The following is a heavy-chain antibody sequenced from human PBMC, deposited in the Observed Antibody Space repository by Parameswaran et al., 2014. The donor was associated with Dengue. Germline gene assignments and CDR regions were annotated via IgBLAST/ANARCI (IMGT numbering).Heavy chain of an antibody. J-gene: IGHJ5*02. CDR3: ARDLVAAGSRSLDP. V-gene: IGHV4-31*02. D-gene: IGHD6-13*01. CDR2: IYYSGSA. Sequence: PGKGLEWIGYIYYSGSAYYNPSLKSRVTMSVDTSKNQFSLKLSSVTAADTAVYYCARDLVAAGSRSLDPWGQGTLVTVSS.